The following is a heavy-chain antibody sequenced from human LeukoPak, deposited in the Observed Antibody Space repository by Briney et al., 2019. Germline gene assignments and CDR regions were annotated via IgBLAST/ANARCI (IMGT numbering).Heavy chain of an antibody. Sequence: PSETLSLTCAVYGGSFSGYYWSWIRQPPGKGLEWNGEINHSGSTNYNPSLKSRVTISVDTSKNQFSLKLSSVTAADTAVYYCARGRRWLQMRGAAFDIWGQGTMVTVSS. D-gene: IGHD5-24*01. CDR1: GGSFSGYY. V-gene: IGHV4-34*01. CDR3: ARGRRWLQMRGAAFDI. CDR2: INHSGST. J-gene: IGHJ3*02.